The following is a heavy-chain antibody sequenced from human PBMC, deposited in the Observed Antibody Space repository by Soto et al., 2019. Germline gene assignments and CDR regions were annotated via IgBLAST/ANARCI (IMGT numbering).Heavy chain of an antibody. V-gene: IGHV3-23*01. CDR2: ISGSGGSS. CDR3: ARASHGFDP. J-gene: IGHJ5*02. CDR1: GFAFSTYA. Sequence: GGSLRLSCAASGFAFSTYAMTWVRQAPGKGLEWVSVISGSGGSSYYAASVKGRFTISRDNAKNSLYLQMNSLRAEDTAVYYCARASHGFDPWGQGTLVTVSS.